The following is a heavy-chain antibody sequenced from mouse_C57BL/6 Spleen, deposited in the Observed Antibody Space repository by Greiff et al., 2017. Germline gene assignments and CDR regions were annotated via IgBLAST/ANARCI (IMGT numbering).Heavy chain of an antibody. J-gene: IGHJ2*01. CDR3: ARSVYGNYHFDY. CDR1: GYTFTDYN. Sequence: VQLKQSGPELVKPGASVKIPCKASGYTFTDYNMDWVKQSHGKSLEWIGDINPNNGGTIYNQKFKGKATLTVDKSSSTAYMELRSLTSEDTAVYYCARSVYGNYHFDYWGQGTTLTVSS. V-gene: IGHV1-18*01. D-gene: IGHD2-1*01. CDR2: INPNNGGT.